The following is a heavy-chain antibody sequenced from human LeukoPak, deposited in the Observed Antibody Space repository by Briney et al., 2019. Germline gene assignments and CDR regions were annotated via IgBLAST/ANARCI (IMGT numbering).Heavy chain of an antibody. Sequence: PGGSLRLSCAASGSGFTVSSNYMSWVRQAPGKGLEWVSVMYSGGGTYYADSVKGRFSISRDNAKNSLYLQMNSLRAEDTAVYYCASRRSSGAFEYWGQGTLVTVSS. V-gene: IGHV3-53*01. J-gene: IGHJ4*02. CDR2: MYSGGGT. D-gene: IGHD6-19*01. CDR1: GSGFTVSSNY. CDR3: ASRRSSGAFEY.